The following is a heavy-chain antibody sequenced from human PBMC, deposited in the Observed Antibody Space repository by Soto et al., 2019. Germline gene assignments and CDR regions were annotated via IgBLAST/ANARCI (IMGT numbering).Heavy chain of an antibody. CDR3: GRDSTQAWNYYFDF. CDR2: IVHTGSA. D-gene: IGHD1-7*01. Sequence: SETLSLTCTVSGGSISRYYWSWIRQAPGKGMEWIGYIVHTGSANYNPSLMSRATMSVDTSKKQFSLRLTSVSPADTAVYYCGRDSTQAWNYYFDFWGQGTPVTVSS. CDR1: GGSISRYY. V-gene: IGHV4-59*01. J-gene: IGHJ4*02.